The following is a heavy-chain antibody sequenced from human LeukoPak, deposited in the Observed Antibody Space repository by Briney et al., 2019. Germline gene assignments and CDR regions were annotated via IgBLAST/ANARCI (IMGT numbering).Heavy chain of an antibody. Sequence: GGSLRLSCAASGFTFSSYVMTWVRQAPGKGLEWVSTISGSGGITYYADSVKGRFTISRDNSENTLYLQMNSPRAEDTAVYYCGKGVQTGVGGTTWFGPRGQGTLVTVSS. J-gene: IGHJ5*02. CDR1: GFTFSSYV. CDR2: ISGSGGIT. V-gene: IGHV3-23*01. CDR3: GKGVQTGVGGTTWFGP. D-gene: IGHD1-26*01.